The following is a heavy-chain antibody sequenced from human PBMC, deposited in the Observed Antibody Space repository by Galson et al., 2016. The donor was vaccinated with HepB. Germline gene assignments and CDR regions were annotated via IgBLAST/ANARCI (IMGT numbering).Heavy chain of an antibody. CDR1: GFTFSSYA. V-gene: IGHV3-23*01. Sequence: SLRLSCAASGFTFSSYAMTWVRQAPGKGLEWVSTISGSGGSTYYADSVKGRFTISRDNSKNTLYLQINSLRAEDTAVYYCAKDLTYCSGGSCSAYYFDYWGRGTLVTVSS. CDR3: AKDLTYCSGGSCSAYYFDY. J-gene: IGHJ4*02. CDR2: ISGSGGST. D-gene: IGHD2-15*01.